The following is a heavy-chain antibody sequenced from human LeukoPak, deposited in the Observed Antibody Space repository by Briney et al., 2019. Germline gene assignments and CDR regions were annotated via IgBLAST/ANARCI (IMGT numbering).Heavy chain of an antibody. CDR3: ATIPYSSDSYYYFDY. CDR2: MYYRGST. CDR1: GGSFSSGSYY. J-gene: IGHJ4*02. V-gene: IGHV4-61*01. Sequence: PSETLSLTCTVPGGSFSSGSYYWSWIRQPPGKGLEWIAYMYYRGSTNYNPSLKSRVTISVDASKNQFSLKLSSVTAADTAVYYCATIPYSSDSYYYFDYWGQGTLVTVSS. D-gene: IGHD2-21*01.